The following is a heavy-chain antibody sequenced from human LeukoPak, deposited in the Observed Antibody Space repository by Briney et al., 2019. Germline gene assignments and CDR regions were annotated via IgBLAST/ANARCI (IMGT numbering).Heavy chain of an antibody. CDR2: INPSGGST. CDR3: ARDPRSTVTKSFHYYYGLDV. CDR1: GYTFTNYY. Sequence: ASVKVCCKASGYTFTNYYIHWARQAPGQGLEWMGVINPSGGSTTYAQKFQGRVTMTRDTSTSTLYMELRSLRSEDTVVYYCARDPRSTVTKSFHYYYGLDVWGTGTTVTVSS. D-gene: IGHD4-17*01. J-gene: IGHJ6*04. V-gene: IGHV1-46*01.